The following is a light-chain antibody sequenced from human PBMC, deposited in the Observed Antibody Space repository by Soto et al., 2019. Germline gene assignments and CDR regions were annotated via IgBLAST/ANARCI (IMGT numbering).Light chain of an antibody. Sequence: QSALTQPASVSGSPGQSITISCTGTSSDVDGYNYVSWYQQHPGKAPRFVIYDVTNRPSGVSNRFSGSKSGNTASLTISGLQAEDEADYYCSSYTTSNTRQVVFGTGTKLTVL. J-gene: IGLJ1*01. CDR1: SSDVDGYNY. CDR3: SSYTTSNTRQVV. V-gene: IGLV2-14*01. CDR2: DVT.